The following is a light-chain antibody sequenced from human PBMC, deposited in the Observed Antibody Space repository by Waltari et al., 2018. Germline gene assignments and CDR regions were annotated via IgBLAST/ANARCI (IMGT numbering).Light chain of an antibody. CDR3: QQSYSTPQDT. CDR1: QSISSY. CDR2: AAS. J-gene: IGKJ2*01. V-gene: IGKV1-39*01. Sequence: DIKLPQSQSSRPASVEARSTIPCRASQSISSYLNWYQQKPGKAPKLLIYAASSLQSGVPSRFSGSGSGTDFTLTISSLQPEDFATYYCQQSYSTPQDTFGQGTKLEIK.